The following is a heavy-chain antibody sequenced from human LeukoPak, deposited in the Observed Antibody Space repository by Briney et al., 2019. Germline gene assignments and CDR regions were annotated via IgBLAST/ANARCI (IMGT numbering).Heavy chain of an antibody. CDR2: ISAYDGNT. CDR1: GYTFTGYY. Sequence: ASVKVSCKASGYTFTGYYMHWVRQAPGQGLEWMGWISAYDGNTKYAQNLQGRVTMTTDTSTTTAYMELRSLRSDDTAVYFCARDPSNSVGSRIYFDYWGQGTLITVSS. J-gene: IGHJ4*02. V-gene: IGHV1-18*04. CDR3: ARDPSNSVGSRIYFDY. D-gene: IGHD2-15*01.